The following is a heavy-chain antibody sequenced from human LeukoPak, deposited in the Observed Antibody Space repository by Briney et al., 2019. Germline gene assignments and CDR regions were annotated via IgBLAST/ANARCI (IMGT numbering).Heavy chain of an antibody. CDR2: IIPIFGTA. Sequence: GASVKVSCKASGGTFSSYAISWVRQAPGQGLEWMGGIIPIFGTANYAQKFQGRVTITADKSTSTAYMELSSLRSEDTAVYYCARDIAAAGTNYYYYMDVWGKGTTVTVSS. CDR3: ARDIAAAGTNYYYYMDV. D-gene: IGHD6-13*01. CDR1: GGTFSSYA. J-gene: IGHJ6*03. V-gene: IGHV1-69*06.